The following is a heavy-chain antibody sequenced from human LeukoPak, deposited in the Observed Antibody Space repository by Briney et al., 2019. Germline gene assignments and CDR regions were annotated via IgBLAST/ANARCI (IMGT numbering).Heavy chain of an antibody. CDR2: IYTSGTT. V-gene: IGHV4-4*07. CDR3: ARASSGTYCYFDY. Sequence: SETLSLTCSVSGGSISSNYWNWIRQPAGQGLEWIGRIYTSGTTTYNPSLKSRVIMSVDTSKSQFSLKLSSVTAADTAVYYCARASSGTYCYFDYWGQGNLVTVSS. J-gene: IGHJ4*02. CDR1: GGSISSNY. D-gene: IGHD1-26*01.